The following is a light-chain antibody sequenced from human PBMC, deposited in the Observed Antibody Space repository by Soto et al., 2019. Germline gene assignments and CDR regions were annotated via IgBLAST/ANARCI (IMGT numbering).Light chain of an antibody. CDR1: QSISTN. J-gene: IGKJ4*01. CDR2: GAS. CDR3: QQYNSWPPLT. V-gene: IGKV3-15*01. Sequence: EIVMTQSPATLSVSPGERATLSCRASQSISTNLAWYQQKPGQAPRLLISGASTRATGIPARFSGSGSGTEFTLTISSLQSEDFAVYYCQQYNSWPPLTFGGGTKV.